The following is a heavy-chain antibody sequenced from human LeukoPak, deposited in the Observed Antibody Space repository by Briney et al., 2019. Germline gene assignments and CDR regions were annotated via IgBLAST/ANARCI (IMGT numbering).Heavy chain of an antibody. V-gene: IGHV4-38-2*01. CDR3: ATQGGRCSGGGCRYWYFDL. D-gene: IGHD2-15*01. J-gene: IGHJ2*01. CDR1: GYSVSSGYY. Sequence: KASETLSLTCGVSGYSVSSGYYWGWVRQPPKKGLEWIGSIDHSGSTYNNPSLKSRVTISVDTSKNQFSLKLSSVTAADTAMYYCATQGGRCSGGGCRYWYFDLWGRGTLVTVSS. CDR2: IDHSGST.